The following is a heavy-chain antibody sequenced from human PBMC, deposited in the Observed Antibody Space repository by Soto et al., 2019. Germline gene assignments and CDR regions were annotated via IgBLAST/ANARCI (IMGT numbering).Heavy chain of an antibody. CDR2: IKSKTDGGTT. CDR3: TTDALLGYCSSTSCRGMDV. Sequence: GGSLRLSCAASGFTFSNAWMSWVRQAPGKGLEWVGRIKSKTDGGTTDYAAPVKGRFTISRDDSKNTLYLQMNSLKTEDTAVYYCTTDALLGYCSSTSCRGMDVWGQGTTVTVSS. V-gene: IGHV3-15*01. D-gene: IGHD2-2*01. CDR1: GFTFSNAW. J-gene: IGHJ6*02.